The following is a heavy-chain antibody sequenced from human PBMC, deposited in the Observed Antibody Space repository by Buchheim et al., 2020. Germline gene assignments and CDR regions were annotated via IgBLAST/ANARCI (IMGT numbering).Heavy chain of an antibody. J-gene: IGHJ5*02. CDR2: VYYSWST. Sequence: QLQLQESGPGLVKPSETLSLTCTVSGGPISSISYYWGWIRQPPGKGLEWIGSVYYSWSTYYNPSLTSRVTISVDTSKNQFSLKRSAVTAADTAVYYCARDYDSASWVDPGGQGTL. CDR1: GGPISSISYY. V-gene: IGHV4-39*07. CDR3: ARDYDSASWVDP. D-gene: IGHD3-16*01.